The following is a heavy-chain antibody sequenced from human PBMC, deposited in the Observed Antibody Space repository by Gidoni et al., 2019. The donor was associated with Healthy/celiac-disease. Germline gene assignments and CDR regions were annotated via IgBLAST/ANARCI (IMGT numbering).Heavy chain of an antibody. CDR3: ARGRGSSGWSLREDY. V-gene: IGHV4-34*01. CDR1: GGSFRGYY. Sequence: QVQLQQWGAGLLKPSETLSLTCAVYGGSFRGYYWSWIRQPPGKGLEWIGEINHSGSTNYNPSLKSRVTISVDTSKNQFSLKLSSVTAADTAVYYCARGRGSSGWSLREDYWGQGTLVTVSS. J-gene: IGHJ4*02. D-gene: IGHD6-19*01. CDR2: INHSGST.